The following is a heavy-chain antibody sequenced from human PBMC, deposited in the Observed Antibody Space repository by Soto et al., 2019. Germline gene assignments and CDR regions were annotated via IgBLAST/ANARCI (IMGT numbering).Heavy chain of an antibody. CDR1: GFTFSTIA. CDR2: ISPSGAST. J-gene: IGHJ4*02. CDR3: AKDADTSSSDVQAY. D-gene: IGHD6-6*01. V-gene: IGHV3-23*01. Sequence: EVQLMESGGGLVQPGGSLRLSCAASGFTFSTIAMSWVRQAPGEGLEWVSTISPSGASTYYADSLKGRFTISRDNSKDTLYLQISSQRTDNTAVYFCAKDADTSSSDVQAYWGQRTLVTVSS.